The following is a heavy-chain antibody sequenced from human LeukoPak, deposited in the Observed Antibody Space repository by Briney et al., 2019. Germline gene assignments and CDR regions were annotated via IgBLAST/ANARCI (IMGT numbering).Heavy chain of an antibody. CDR1: GGSISSYY. Sequence: SETLSLTCTVPGGSISSYYWSWIRQPPGKGLEWIGYIYYSGSTNYNPSLKSRVTISVDTSKNQFSLKLSSVTAADTAVYYCARLRGYSYGLDYWGQGTLVTVSS. V-gene: IGHV4-59*01. CDR2: IYYSGST. CDR3: ARLRGYSYGLDY. J-gene: IGHJ4*02. D-gene: IGHD5-18*01.